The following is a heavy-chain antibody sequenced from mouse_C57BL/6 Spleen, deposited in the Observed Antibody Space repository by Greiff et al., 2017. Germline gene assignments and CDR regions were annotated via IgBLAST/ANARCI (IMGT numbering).Heavy chain of an antibody. CDR2: IDPETGGT. D-gene: IGHD2-3*01. CDR1: GYTFTDYE. V-gene: IGHV1-15*01. CDR3: TRRMVPYYAMDY. J-gene: IGHJ4*01. Sequence: QVQLQQSGAELVRPGASVTLSCKASGYTFTDYEMHWVKQTPVHGLEWIGAIDPETGGTAYNQKFKGKAILTADKSSSTAYMELRSLTSEDSAVYYCTRRMVPYYAMDYWGQGTSVTVSS.